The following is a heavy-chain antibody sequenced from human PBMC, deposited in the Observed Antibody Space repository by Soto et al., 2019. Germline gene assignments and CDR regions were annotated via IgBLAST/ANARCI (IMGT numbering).Heavy chain of an antibody. J-gene: IGHJ6*02. Sequence: QVQLVESGGGLVKPGESLRLSCAASGFTLSDYYMTWVRQTPGKGLECISYISSTGGTVNYADSVKGRFTISRDNIKNSLFLQMTSLRDEDTAVYYCARDGLDYYGLDVWGQGTTVTVSS. CDR2: ISSTGGTV. V-gene: IGHV3-11*01. CDR1: GFTLSDYY. CDR3: ARDGLDYYGLDV.